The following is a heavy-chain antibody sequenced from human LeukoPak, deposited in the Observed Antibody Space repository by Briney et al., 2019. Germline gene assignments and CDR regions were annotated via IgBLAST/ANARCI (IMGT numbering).Heavy chain of an antibody. Sequence: GASVKVSCKASGYTFTSYGISWVRQAPGRGLEWMGWISAYNGNTNYAQKLQGRVTMTTDTSTSTAYMELRSLRSDDTAVYYCARDEAEAGIPGTYYYCGMDDWGQGTTVTVSS. J-gene: IGHJ6*02. CDR1: GYTFTSYG. CDR3: ARDEAEAGIPGTYYYCGMDD. CDR2: ISAYNGNT. D-gene: IGHD6-19*01. V-gene: IGHV1-18*01.